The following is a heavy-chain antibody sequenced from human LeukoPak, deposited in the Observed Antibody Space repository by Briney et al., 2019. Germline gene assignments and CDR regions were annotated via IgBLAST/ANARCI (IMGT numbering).Heavy chain of an antibody. V-gene: IGHV5-51*01. CDR1: GYTFTDYW. Sequence: GESLTISCNDSGYTFTDYWIGWVRQMPGKGLERVGIIYPADSDTRYSPFFQGQVTICADKSISSACLPWSPLKVSDTAMYYCARGLRGTTHPRAFDIWGQGTLVTVSS. CDR2: IYPADSDT. J-gene: IGHJ3*02. D-gene: IGHD1-1*01. CDR3: ARGLRGTTHPRAFDI.